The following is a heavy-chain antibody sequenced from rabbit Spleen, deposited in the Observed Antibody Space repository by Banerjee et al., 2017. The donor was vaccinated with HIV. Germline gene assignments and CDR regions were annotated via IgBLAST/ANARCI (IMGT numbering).Heavy chain of an antibody. V-gene: IGHV1S40*01. CDR2: FVGSGGFT. CDR3: ARHLVSVIGWNFYL. J-gene: IGHJ4*01. CDR1: GFSFSSTYD. D-gene: IGHD5-1*01. Sequence: QSLEESGGDLVKLGASLTLTCTASGFSFSSTYDSCWVRQPPGKGMEWIAFVGSGGFTYYANWAKGLFTIYKSSSTMVTLQMTSLTAADRTEYFCARHLVSVIGWNFYLWGPGTLVTVS.